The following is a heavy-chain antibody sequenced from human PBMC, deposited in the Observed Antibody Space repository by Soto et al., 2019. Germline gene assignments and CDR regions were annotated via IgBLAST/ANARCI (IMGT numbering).Heavy chain of an antibody. CDR2: IIPIFGTA. CDR1: GGTFSSYA. CDR3: ARGETAYYDFWRGYAGFDY. D-gene: IGHD3-3*01. V-gene: IGHV1-69*01. J-gene: IGHJ4*02. Sequence: QVQLVQSGAEVKKPGSSVNVSCKASGGTFSSYAISWVRQAPGQGLEWMGGIIPIFGTANYAQKFQGRVTITADESTSTAYIGGSSVRSEDTVVYYCARGETAYYDFWRGYAGFDYWCQGTLVTVSS.